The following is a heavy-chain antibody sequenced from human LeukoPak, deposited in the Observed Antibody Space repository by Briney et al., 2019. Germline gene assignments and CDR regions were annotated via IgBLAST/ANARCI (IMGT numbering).Heavy chain of an antibody. V-gene: IGHV1-69*05. CDR3: ARDFSISGAAAAVGAFDI. J-gene: IGHJ3*02. CDR2: IIPIFGTA. Sequence: SVKVSCKASGGTFSSYAISWVRQAPGQGLEWMGGIIPIFGTANYAQKFQGRVTITTDESTSTAYMELSSLRSEDTAVYYCARDFSISGAAAAVGAFDIWGQGTMVTVSS. D-gene: IGHD6-13*01. CDR1: GGTFSSYA.